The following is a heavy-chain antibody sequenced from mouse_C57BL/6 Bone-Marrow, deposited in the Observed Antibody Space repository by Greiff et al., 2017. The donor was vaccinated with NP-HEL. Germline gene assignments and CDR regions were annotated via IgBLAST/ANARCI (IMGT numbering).Heavy chain of an antibody. Sequence: VQLKQSGPELVKPGASVKIPCKASGYTFTDYNMDWVKQSHGKSLEWIGDINPNNGGTIYNQKFKGKATLTVDKSSSTAYMELRSLTSEDTAVYYCARRATVVATEYFDYWGQGTTLTVSS. D-gene: IGHD1-1*01. V-gene: IGHV1-18*01. CDR2: INPNNGGT. CDR3: ARRATVVATEYFDY. J-gene: IGHJ2*01. CDR1: GYTFTDYN.